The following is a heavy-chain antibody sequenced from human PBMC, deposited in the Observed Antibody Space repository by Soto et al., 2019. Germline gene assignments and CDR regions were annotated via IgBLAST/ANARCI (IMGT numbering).Heavy chain of an antibody. V-gene: IGHV4-59*08. Sequence: QVQLQESGPGLVKPSETLSLSCTVSGGSISSYYWSWFRQSPGKRMEWIGYVHHSWGSSYNPSLPSRVAISLDTSKRQFSLKVTSVTAADTAGYYCARQGFGPLHGLVDVWGQGTTVTVSS. D-gene: IGHD3-10*01. CDR3: ARQGFGPLHGLVDV. CDR2: VHHSWGS. CDR1: GGSISSYY. J-gene: IGHJ6*02.